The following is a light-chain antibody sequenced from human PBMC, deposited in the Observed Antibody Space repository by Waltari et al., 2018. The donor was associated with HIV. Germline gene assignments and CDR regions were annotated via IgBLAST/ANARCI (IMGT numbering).Light chain of an antibody. Sequence: DIQMTQSPSSLSASVGDRVSITCRAGQNIHTFLNWYQQQPGSAPKLLIFGASRLPSGVPSRFRGSGSETDFTLTIDNLQVEDFATYYCLQTDSMPLTFGPGTKVD. CDR1: QNIHTF. V-gene: IGKV1-39*01. CDR3: LQTDSMPLT. J-gene: IGKJ3*01. CDR2: GAS.